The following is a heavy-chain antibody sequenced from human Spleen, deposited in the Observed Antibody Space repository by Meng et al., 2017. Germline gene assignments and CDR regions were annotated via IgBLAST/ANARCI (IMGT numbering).Heavy chain of an antibody. CDR1: GYTFTSFF. V-gene: IGHV1-46*01. CDR3: VRGSRQLT. D-gene: IGHD6-6*01. Sequence: QVQLVQSGAEVMKPGASVKVSCRTSGYTFTSFFLHWVRQAPGQGLEWLGTINPNNGGTAYAQRFQGRVTLTRDTSTSTVYMELSSLGSEDTAVYYCVRGSRQLTWGQGTLVTVSS. J-gene: IGHJ4*02. CDR2: INPNNGGT.